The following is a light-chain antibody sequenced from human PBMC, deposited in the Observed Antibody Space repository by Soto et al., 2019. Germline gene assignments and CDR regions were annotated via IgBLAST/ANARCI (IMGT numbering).Light chain of an antibody. Sequence: QSVLTQPPSVSGAPGQRVSISCTGSNTNIGAGYDVNWYQQLPGTAPKLLIYANINRPSGVPDRFSGSKSGASAFLVITGLQAEDEAEYYCQSYDSSLSAWKVFGGGTKVTVL. CDR3: QSYDSSLSAWKV. J-gene: IGLJ3*02. V-gene: IGLV1-40*01. CDR2: ANI. CDR1: NTNIGAGYD.